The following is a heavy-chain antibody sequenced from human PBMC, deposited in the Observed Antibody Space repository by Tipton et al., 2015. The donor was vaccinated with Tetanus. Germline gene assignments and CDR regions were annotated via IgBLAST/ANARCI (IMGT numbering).Heavy chain of an antibody. Sequence: SLRLSCAASGFTFITSWMTWVRQAPGKGLEWVASTGEDARDKYYVDSVKGRFATSRDDAKNSLYLQMSSLRDEDTAVYYCARGGGPRYCSTTTCYEVDYWGQGTLVTVSS. CDR2: TGEDARDK. CDR3: ARGGGPRYCSTTTCYEVDY. CDR1: GFTFITSW. V-gene: IGHV3-7*01. D-gene: IGHD2-2*01. J-gene: IGHJ4*02.